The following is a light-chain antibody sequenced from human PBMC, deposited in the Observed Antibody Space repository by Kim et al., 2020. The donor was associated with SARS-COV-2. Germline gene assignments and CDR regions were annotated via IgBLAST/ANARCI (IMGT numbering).Light chain of an antibody. Sequence: QSALAQPASVSGSPGQTITISCTGTSSDIGGYNLVPWYQHHPGKAPKLMIYEVSKRPSGVSNRFSGSKSGTTASLTISGLQAEDEADYYCCSYAGSSLSGGVFGGGTQLTVL. V-gene: IGLV2-23*02. CDR2: EVS. J-gene: IGLJ3*02. CDR1: SSDIGGYNL. CDR3: CSYAGSSLSGGV.